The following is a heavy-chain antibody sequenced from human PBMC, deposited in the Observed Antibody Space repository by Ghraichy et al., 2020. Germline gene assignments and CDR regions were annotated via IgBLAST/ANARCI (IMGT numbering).Heavy chain of an antibody. CDR2: LYRGDKT. D-gene: IGHD7-27*01. Sequence: GGSLRLSCKASGFSVSATYMSWVRQAPGNGLECVSLLYRGDKTYYADSVRGRFTISRDDSKNTLYLQMNNLRDEDTAVYHCARDGAGDSGLDPWGQGTLVTVSS. CDR3: ARDGAGDSGLDP. CDR1: GFSVSATY. J-gene: IGHJ5*02. V-gene: IGHV3-53*01.